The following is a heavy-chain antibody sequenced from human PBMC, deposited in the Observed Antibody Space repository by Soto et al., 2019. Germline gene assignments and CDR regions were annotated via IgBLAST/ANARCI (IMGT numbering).Heavy chain of an antibody. CDR1: GDSISRGGYY. CDR2: IYHSGST. CDR3: VGDGAWVYGLGGFGP. D-gene: IGHD6-13*01. Sequence: QVQLQESGPGLVKPSQTLSLSCTVSGDSISRGGYYWNWIRQHPRKGLEWIGYIYHSGSTNYNPSLPSRVTISVATCRNPWSLELTNETASDTAVYYSVGDGAWVYGLGGFGPWGQGIMAPVSS. V-gene: IGHV4-31*03. J-gene: IGHJ5*02.